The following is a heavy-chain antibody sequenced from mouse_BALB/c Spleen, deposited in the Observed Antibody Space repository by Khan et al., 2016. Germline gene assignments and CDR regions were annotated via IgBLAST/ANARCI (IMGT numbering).Heavy chain of an antibody. Sequence: QIQLVQSGPELKKPGETVRISCKAAGYTFTTAGMQWVQKMPGKGLKWIGWINTHSGVPKYAEDFKGRFAFSLETSASTAYLQISNLKNEDTATYFCARYHRYGDYCGQGTTLTVSS. D-gene: IGHD2-14*01. V-gene: IGHV9-4*02. CDR1: GYTFTTAG. CDR3: ARYHRYGDY. J-gene: IGHJ2*01. CDR2: INTHSGVP.